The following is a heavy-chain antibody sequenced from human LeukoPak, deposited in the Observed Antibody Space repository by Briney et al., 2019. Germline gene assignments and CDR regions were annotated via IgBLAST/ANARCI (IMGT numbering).Heavy chain of an antibody. CDR1: GGSVRSTSYY. J-gene: IGHJ5*02. CDR3: ASPYCTRTSCYFLDP. Sequence: PSETLSLTCSVSGGSVRSTSYYWSWIRQSPGKGLEWIGYIYNTGRTNYNASLNSRVTISLDTSKNQFSLKLSSLTAADTAMYYCASPYCTRTSCYFLDPWGQGTLVIVSS. D-gene: IGHD2-2*01. V-gene: IGHV4-61*01. CDR2: IYNTGRT.